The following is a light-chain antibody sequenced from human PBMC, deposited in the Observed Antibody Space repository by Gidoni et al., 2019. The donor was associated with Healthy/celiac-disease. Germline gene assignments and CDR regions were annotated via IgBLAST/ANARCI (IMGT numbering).Light chain of an antibody. Sequence: EIVLTQSPATLSLSPGERATLSCRASQSVSSYLAWSQQKPGQAPRLLIYDASNRATGIPARFSGSGSGTDFTLTISSLEPEDFAVYYCQQRSNWPPRVTFGQXTRLEIK. CDR1: QSVSSY. J-gene: IGKJ5*01. V-gene: IGKV3-11*01. CDR3: QQRSNWPPRVT. CDR2: DAS.